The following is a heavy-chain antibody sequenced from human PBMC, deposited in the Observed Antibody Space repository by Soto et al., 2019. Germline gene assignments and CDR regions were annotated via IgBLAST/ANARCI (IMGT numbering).Heavy chain of an antibody. Sequence: ASVKVSCKVSGYTLTELSMHWVRQAPGKGLEWMGGFDPEDGETIYAQKFQGRVTMTEDTSTDTAYMELSSLRSEDTAVYYCAKGVGATPQFDYWGQGTLVTVSS. D-gene: IGHD1-26*01. CDR3: AKGVGATPQFDY. V-gene: IGHV1-24*01. CDR2: FDPEDGET. J-gene: IGHJ4*02. CDR1: GYTLTELS.